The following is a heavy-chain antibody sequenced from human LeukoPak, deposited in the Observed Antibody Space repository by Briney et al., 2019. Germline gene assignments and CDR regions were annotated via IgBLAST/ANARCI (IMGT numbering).Heavy chain of an antibody. Sequence: ASVKVSCKASGYTFTGYYMHWVRQAPGQGLEWMGWINPNSGGTNYAQKFQGRVTMTRDTSISTAYMELSRLRSDDTAVYYCAREDGVSSGSSSDYWGQGTLVTVSS. J-gene: IGHJ4*02. CDR3: AREDGVSSGSSSDY. V-gene: IGHV1-2*02. CDR2: INPNSGGT. CDR1: GYTFTGYY. D-gene: IGHD6-19*01.